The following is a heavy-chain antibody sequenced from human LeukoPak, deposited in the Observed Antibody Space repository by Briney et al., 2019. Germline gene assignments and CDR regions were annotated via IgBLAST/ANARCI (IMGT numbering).Heavy chain of an antibody. CDR2: IGTAGDT. V-gene: IGHV3-13*01. D-gene: IGHD3-10*01. Sequence: GGSLRLSCAASGFTFGSYDMHWVRQATGKGLEWVSAIGTAGDTYYPGSVKGRFTISRENAKNSLYLQMNSLRAGDTAVYYCARAGGSDAFDIWGQGTMVTVSS. J-gene: IGHJ3*02. CDR3: ARAGGSDAFDI. CDR1: GFTFGSYD.